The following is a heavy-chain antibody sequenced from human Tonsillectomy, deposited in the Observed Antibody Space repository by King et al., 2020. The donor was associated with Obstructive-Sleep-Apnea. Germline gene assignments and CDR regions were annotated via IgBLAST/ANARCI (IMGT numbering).Heavy chain of an antibody. J-gene: IGHJ2*01. V-gene: IGHV4-39*07. CDR1: AGSFSSSIYY. CDR3: ARLRPTYWYFDL. CDR2: IYYSGLP. D-gene: IGHD4-17*01. Sequence: QLQESGPGLVKPSETLSLTCTVSAGSFSSSIYYWGWIRQPPGKGLEWIGTIYYSGLPNSNPSRKSRVTISFDTSKDQFSLKLNSVTAADTAVYYCARLRPTYWYFDLWGRGTLVTVSS.